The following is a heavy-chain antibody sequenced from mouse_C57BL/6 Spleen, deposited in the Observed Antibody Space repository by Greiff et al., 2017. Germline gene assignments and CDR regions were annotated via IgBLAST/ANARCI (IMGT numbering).Heavy chain of an antibody. J-gene: IGHJ2*01. V-gene: IGHV1-15*01. D-gene: IGHD1-1*02. CDR1: GYTFTDYE. CDR2: IDPETGGT. Sequence: VQLQQSGAELVRPGASVTLSCKASGYTFTDYEMHWVKQTPVHGLEWIGAIDPETGGTADNQKFKGKAILTADKSSSTAYMQLRSLTAEDSAVCYRTKYDPFWWFDYWGQGTTLTVSS. CDR3: TKYDPFWWFDY.